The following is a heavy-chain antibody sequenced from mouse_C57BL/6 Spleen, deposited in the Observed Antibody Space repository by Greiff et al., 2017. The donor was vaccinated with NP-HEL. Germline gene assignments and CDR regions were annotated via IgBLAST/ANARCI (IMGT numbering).Heavy chain of an antibody. CDR1: GFTFSSYA. Sequence: DVKLVESGGGLVKPGGSLKLSCAASGFTFSSYAMSWVRQTPEKRLEWVATISDGGSYTYYPDNVKGRFTISRDNAKNNLYLQMSHLKSEDTAMYYCARGGDSCFDYWGQGTTLTVSS. J-gene: IGHJ2*01. CDR2: ISDGGSYT. CDR3: ARGGDSCFDY. V-gene: IGHV5-4*03.